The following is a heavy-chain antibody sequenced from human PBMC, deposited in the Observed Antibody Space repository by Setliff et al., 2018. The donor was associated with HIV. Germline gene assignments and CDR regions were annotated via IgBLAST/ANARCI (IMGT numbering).Heavy chain of an antibody. V-gene: IGHV4-31*03. Sequence: SETLSVTCTVSGVSVSSGGYYWSWIRQHPGKGLEWIGYVYYTGTSYFNPSLKSRITISVDTSKNHFSLKLGFVTAADTAVYYCARGESTTWDLAEYFQHWGHGTLVTVSS. CDR2: VYYTGTS. J-gene: IGHJ1*01. CDR3: ARGESTTWDLAEYFQH. CDR1: GVSVSSGGYY. D-gene: IGHD2-2*01.